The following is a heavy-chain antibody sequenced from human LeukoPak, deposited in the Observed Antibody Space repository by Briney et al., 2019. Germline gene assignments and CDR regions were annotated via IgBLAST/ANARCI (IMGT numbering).Heavy chain of an antibody. Sequence: GASVKVSCKASGYTFTGYYVHWVRQAPGQGLEWMGRINPNSGGTNYAQKFQGRVTMTRDTSISTAYMELSRLRSDDTAVYYCARACSGGSCNWFDPWGQGTLVTVSS. CDR2: INPNSGGT. J-gene: IGHJ5*02. CDR1: GYTFTGYY. D-gene: IGHD2-15*01. V-gene: IGHV1-2*06. CDR3: ARACSGGSCNWFDP.